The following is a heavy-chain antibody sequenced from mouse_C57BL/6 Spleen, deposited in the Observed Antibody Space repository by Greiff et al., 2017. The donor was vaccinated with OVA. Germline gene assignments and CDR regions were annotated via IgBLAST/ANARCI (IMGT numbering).Heavy chain of an antibody. CDR1: GYTFTSYW. Sequence: QVQLQQPGAELVKPGASVKLSCKASGYTFTSYWMHWVKQRPGRGLEWIGRIDPNSGGTKYNEKFKSKATLTVDKPSSTAYMQLSSLTSEDSAVYYCARSRFTTTVVATDWYFDVWGTGTTVTVSS. V-gene: IGHV1-72*01. D-gene: IGHD1-1*01. CDR3: ARSRFTTTVVATDWYFDV. CDR2: IDPNSGGT. J-gene: IGHJ1*03.